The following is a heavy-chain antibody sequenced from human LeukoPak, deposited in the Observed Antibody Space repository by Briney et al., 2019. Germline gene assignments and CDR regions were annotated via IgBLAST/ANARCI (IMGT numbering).Heavy chain of an antibody. Sequence: GASVKVSCKASGYTFTGYYIHWVRQAPGQGLEWMGWISPNSGGTNYAQEFQGRVTMTRDASISTAYMEVNKLRSDDTAVYYCARFGAPQWSPATLGINAFDVWGQGTMVTVSS. V-gene: IGHV1-2*02. CDR1: GYTFTGYY. D-gene: IGHD3-10*01. CDR2: ISPNSGGT. J-gene: IGHJ3*01. CDR3: ARFGAPQWSPATLGINAFDV.